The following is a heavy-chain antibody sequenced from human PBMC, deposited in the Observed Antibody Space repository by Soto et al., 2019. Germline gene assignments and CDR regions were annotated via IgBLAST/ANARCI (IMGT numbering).Heavy chain of an antibody. CDR1: GGTFSSYA. CDR2: IIPIFGTA. D-gene: IGHD1-7*01. CDR3: ARGNYGHPLDY. Sequence: QVQLVQSGAEVKKPGSSVKVSCKASGGTFSSYAISWVRQAPGQGLEWMGGIIPIFGTATYAQKFQGRVTITADESTSTGYMALSSLRSEDTAVYYCARGNYGHPLDYWGQGTLVTVSS. V-gene: IGHV1-69*12. J-gene: IGHJ4*02.